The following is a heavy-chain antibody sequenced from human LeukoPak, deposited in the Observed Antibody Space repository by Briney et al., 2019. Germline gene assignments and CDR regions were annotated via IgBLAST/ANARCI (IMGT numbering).Heavy chain of an antibody. CDR1: GFTFSSYW. CDR2: ISGSGDGT. CDR3: ARALRIAARPGPGGY. V-gene: IGHV3-23*01. J-gene: IGHJ4*02. Sequence: PGGSLRLSCAASGFTFSSYWMHWVRQAPGKGLEWVSAISGSGDGTYYADSVKGRFTISRDNSKNTLYLQMNSLRAEDTAVYYCARALRIAARPGPGGYWGQGTLVTVSS. D-gene: IGHD6-6*01.